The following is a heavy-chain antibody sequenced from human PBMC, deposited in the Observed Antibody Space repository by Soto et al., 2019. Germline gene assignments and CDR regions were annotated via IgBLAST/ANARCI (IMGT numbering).Heavy chain of an antibody. D-gene: IGHD5-12*01. CDR2: TYPSGST. CDR1: GGFISNGDYR. CDR3: AREGGYDSPHGC. V-gene: IGHV4-30-4*01. J-gene: IGHJ4*02. Sequence: SETLSLTCTVSGGFISNGDYRWSWIRQPPGKGLEWIGYTYPSGSTYYNASLRSRVTISIDASKNQSSLKLNSVTAADTAVYYCAREGGYDSPHGCWGQGTLVTVSS.